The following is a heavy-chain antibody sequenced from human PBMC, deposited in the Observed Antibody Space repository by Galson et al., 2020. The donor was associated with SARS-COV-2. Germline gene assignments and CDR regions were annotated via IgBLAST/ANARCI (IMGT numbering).Heavy chain of an antibody. CDR3: AKEKFCNGDDCYSLDH. D-gene: IGHD2-15*01. V-gene: IGHV3-23*01. CDR1: GFTFSTYA. Sequence: GGSLRLSCAASGFTFSTYAMSWVRPAPGKGLEWISAISGNGNPIYYADTVRGRFTTSRDNSMNTLYLQLNSLRGEDTALYYCAKEKFCNGDDCYSLDHWGQGTRVTVSS. J-gene: IGHJ4*02. CDR2: ISGNGNPI.